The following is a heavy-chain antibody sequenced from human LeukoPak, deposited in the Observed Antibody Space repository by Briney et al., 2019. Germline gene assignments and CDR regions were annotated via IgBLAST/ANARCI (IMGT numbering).Heavy chain of an antibody. D-gene: IGHD5-12*01. CDR2: INAGNGNT. CDR1: GYTFTSYA. CDR3: AREEEGAGYSGYEYNWFDP. Sequence: SVKVSCKASGYTFTSYAMHWVRQAPGQRLEWTGWINAGNGNTKYSQKFQGRVTITRDTSASTAYMELSSLRSEDTAVYYCAREEEGAGYSGYEYNWFDPWGQGTLVTVSS. J-gene: IGHJ5*02. V-gene: IGHV1-3*01.